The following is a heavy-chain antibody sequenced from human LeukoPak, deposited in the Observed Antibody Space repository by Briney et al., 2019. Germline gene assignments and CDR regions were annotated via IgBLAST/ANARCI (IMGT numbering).Heavy chain of an antibody. CDR2: IYPGDSDT. V-gene: IGHV5-51*01. J-gene: IGHJ4*02. CDR1: EYSFTNYW. D-gene: IGHD2-15*01. CDR3: ARQDCSCGNCYFDY. Sequence: GESLKISCKVSEYSFTNYWIAWVRQMPGKGLEWMGIIYPGDSDTRYSPSFQGQVTFSSDKSITTAYLQWSSLKASDTAIYYCARQDCSCGNCYFDYWGQGTLVTVSS.